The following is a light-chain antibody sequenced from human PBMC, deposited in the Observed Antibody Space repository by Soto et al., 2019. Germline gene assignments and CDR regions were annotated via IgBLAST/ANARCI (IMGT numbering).Light chain of an antibody. Sequence: DIQLTQSPSSLSASVGGRVTITCRASQGIRSSLAWYQQTPGKAPKLLIYTASNLEVGAPSRFSGSGSGTDFTLTISSLQPEDFATYYCQQLNSYAFGGGTKVDIK. CDR1: QGIRSS. CDR2: TAS. CDR3: QQLNSYA. J-gene: IGKJ4*01. V-gene: IGKV1-9*01.